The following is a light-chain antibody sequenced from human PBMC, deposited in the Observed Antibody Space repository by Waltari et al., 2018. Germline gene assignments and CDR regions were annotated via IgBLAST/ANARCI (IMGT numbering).Light chain of an antibody. CDR3: QQYNSYSLLT. J-gene: IGKJ4*01. CDR2: KAS. V-gene: IGKV1-5*03. CDR1: QSISNW. Sequence: DIQMTQSPSTLSASVGDRFTITCRASQSISNWLAWYWQKPGKTPKLLIYKASTLESWVPSRFCGCRSGTEFTLTISSLQPDDFASYYGQQYNSYSLLTFGGGTKVEIK.